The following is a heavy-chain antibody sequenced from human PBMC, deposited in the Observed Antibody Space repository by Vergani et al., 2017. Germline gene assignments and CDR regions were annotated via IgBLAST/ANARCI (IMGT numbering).Heavy chain of an antibody. D-gene: IGHD2-2*01. Sequence: EVQLVESGGGLVQPGGSLRLSCAASGFTFSSYSMNWVRQAPGKGLEWVSYISSSSSTIYYADSVKGRFTISRDNSKNTLYLQMNSLRAEDTAVYYCAKHSDIVVVPAAMFYMDVWGKGTTVTVSS. J-gene: IGHJ6*03. CDR3: AKHSDIVVVPAAMFYMDV. V-gene: IGHV3-48*01. CDR2: ISSSSSTI. CDR1: GFTFSSYS.